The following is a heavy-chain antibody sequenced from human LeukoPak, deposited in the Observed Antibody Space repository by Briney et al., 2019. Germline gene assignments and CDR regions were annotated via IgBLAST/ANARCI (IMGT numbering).Heavy chain of an antibody. CDR1: GFTFSTYG. V-gene: IGHV3-30*18. Sequence: GGSLRLSCAASGFTFSTYGMHWVRQAPGKGLEWVAVISYDGSNKYYADSVKGQFTISRDNSKNTLSLQMNSLRSEDTAVYYCAKGWDTKSTSRSPFDYWGQGTLVTVSS. D-gene: IGHD1-26*01. CDR3: AKGWDTKSTSRSPFDY. J-gene: IGHJ4*02. CDR2: ISYDGSNK.